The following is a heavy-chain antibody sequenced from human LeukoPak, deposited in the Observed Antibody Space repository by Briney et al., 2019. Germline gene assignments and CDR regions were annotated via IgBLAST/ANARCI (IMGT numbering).Heavy chain of an antibody. CDR3: AKGDTATPDY. CDR2: ISYDGSNK. CDR1: GFTFSSYG. J-gene: IGHJ4*02. Sequence: GGSLRLSCAASGFTFSSYGMHWVRQAPGKGLEWVAVISYDGSNKYYADSVKGRFTISRDNSKNTLYLQTNSLRAEDTAVYYCAKGDTATPDYWGQGTLVTVSS. V-gene: IGHV3-30*18. D-gene: IGHD5-18*01.